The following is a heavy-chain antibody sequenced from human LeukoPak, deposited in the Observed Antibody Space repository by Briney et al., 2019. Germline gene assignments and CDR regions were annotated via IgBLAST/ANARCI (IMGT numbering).Heavy chain of an antibody. D-gene: IGHD5-12*01. V-gene: IGHV5-51*01. CDR3: ARHVVSGYDY. J-gene: IGHJ4*02. CDR1: GYSFASSW. Sequence: PGESLKISCTASGYSFASSWIAWVRQMPGKGLEWMGIIYPGDSDTRYSPSFQGQVTISADKSISTAYLQWSSLKASDTAMYYCARHVVSGYDYWGQGTLVTVSS. CDR2: IYPGDSDT.